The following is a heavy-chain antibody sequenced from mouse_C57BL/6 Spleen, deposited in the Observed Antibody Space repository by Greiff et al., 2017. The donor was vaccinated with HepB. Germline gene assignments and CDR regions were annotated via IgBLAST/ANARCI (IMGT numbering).Heavy chain of an antibody. J-gene: IGHJ3*01. Sequence: EVQLQQSGAELVRPGASVKLSCTASGFNIKDDYMHWVKQRPEQGLEWIGWIDPENGDTEYASKFQGKATITADTSSNTAYLQLSSLTSEDPAVYYCTTPIYYDYDGGPAYWGQGTLVTVSA. CDR2: IDPENGDT. D-gene: IGHD2-4*01. CDR1: GFNIKDDY. V-gene: IGHV14-4*01. CDR3: TTPIYYDYDGGPAY.